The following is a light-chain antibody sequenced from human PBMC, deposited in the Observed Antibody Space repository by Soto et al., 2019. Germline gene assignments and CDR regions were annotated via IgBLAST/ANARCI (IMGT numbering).Light chain of an antibody. J-gene: IGLJ3*02. CDR3: QTWGTGRV. CDR1: SGHSDYA. V-gene: IGLV4-69*01. CDR2: LNSDGSH. Sequence: QAVVTQSPSASASLGASVKLTCTLTSGHSDYAIAWHQQQPEKGPRYLMKLNSDGSHTKGDGIPDRFSGSSSGAERYLTISSLQSEDEGDYYCQTWGTGRVFGGGTKVTVL.